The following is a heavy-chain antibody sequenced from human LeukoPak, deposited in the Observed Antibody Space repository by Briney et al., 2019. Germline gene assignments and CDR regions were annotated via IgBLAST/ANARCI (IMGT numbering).Heavy chain of an antibody. Sequence: PSETLSLTCAVYGGSFSGYYWSWIRQPPGKGLEWIGEINHSGSTNYNPSLKSRVTISVDTSKNQFSLKLSSVTAADTAVYYCARAAYSYGFGTDYWGQGTLVTVSS. J-gene: IGHJ4*02. V-gene: IGHV4-34*01. CDR2: INHSGST. CDR3: ARAAYSYGFGTDY. CDR1: GGSFSGYY. D-gene: IGHD5-18*01.